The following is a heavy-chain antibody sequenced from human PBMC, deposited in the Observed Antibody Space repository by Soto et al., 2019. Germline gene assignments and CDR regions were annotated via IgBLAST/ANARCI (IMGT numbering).Heavy chain of an antibody. CDR1: GFTFSSYA. D-gene: IGHD5-12*01. J-gene: IGHJ4*02. CDR2: ISGSGGST. CDR3: AKVLPPHEIVATIDWGFDY. V-gene: IGHV3-23*01. Sequence: PGGSLRLSCAASGFTFSSYAMSWVRQAPGKGLEWVSAISGSGGSTYYADSVKGRFTISRDNSKNTLYLQMNSLRAEDTAVYYCAKVLPPHEIVATIDWGFDYWGQGTLVTVSS.